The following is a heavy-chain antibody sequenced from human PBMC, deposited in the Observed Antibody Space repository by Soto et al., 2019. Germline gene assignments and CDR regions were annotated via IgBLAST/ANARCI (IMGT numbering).Heavy chain of an antibody. CDR1: GFTFSGYW. V-gene: IGHV3-7*01. Sequence: EVQLVESGGGLVQPGGSLRLSCAASGFTFSGYWMSWVRQSPGKGLEWVANIKQDGSERNYLDSVRGRFTISRDNAKNSLYLQMNSLRAEDTAVYYCARDECSADNCYAELDYWGQGTLLTVSS. J-gene: IGHJ4*02. CDR3: ARDECSADNCYAELDY. CDR2: IKQDGSER. D-gene: IGHD2-15*01.